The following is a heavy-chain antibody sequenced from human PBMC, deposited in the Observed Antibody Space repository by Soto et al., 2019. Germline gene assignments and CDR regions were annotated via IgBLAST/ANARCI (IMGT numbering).Heavy chain of an antibody. J-gene: IGHJ4*02. CDR1: GFTPTTTP. D-gene: IGHD3-9*01. V-gene: IGHV3-23*01. CDR2: ISGTASRT. CDR3: ATSFRYFDN. Sequence: QSGGSLRLSCAGSGFTPTTTPLSWVRQAPGKGLEWLTSISGTASRTYYVDSVKGRFFISRDNSKNTVTLQMNNLTVDDTAVYYCATSFRYFDNWGQGTRVTVSS.